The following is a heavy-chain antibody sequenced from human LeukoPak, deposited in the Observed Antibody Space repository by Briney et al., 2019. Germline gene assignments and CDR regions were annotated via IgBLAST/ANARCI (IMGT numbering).Heavy chain of an antibody. CDR1: HYSISSGYY. CDR3: ARLAGGRSGDFDY. Sequence: PSETLSLTCRVFHYSISSGYYWGWIRQPPGKGLEWIGSIYHSGSTYYNPSLQSRLTISVETSKNQFSLNLSSVTAADTAVYYCARLAGGRSGDFDYWGQGTLVTVSS. CDR2: IYHSGST. V-gene: IGHV4-38-2*01. D-gene: IGHD3-10*01. J-gene: IGHJ4*02.